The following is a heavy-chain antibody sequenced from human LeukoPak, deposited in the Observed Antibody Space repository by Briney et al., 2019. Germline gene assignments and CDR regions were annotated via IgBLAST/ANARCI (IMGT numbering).Heavy chain of an antibody. CDR2: ISSSGSTI. J-gene: IGHJ4*02. CDR1: GFTFSDYY. D-gene: IGHD3-9*01. CDR3: ARVAYYDILTGYYRSRYFDY. V-gene: IGHV3-11*01. Sequence: GGSLRLSCAASGFTFSDYYMSWIRQAPGKGLEWVSYISSSGSTIYYADSVKGRFTISRDNAKNSLYLQMNSLRAEDTAVYYCARVAYYDILTGYYRSRYFDYWGQGTLVTVSS.